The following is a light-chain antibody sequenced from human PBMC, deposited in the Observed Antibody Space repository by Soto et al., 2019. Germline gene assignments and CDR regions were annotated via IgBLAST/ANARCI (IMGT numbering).Light chain of an antibody. CDR3: QQYGSSPPYT. CDR1: QSVTGNY. J-gene: IGKJ2*01. V-gene: IGKV3-20*01. Sequence: EIVLTQSPGTLSLSPGESATLSCRASQSVTGNYLAWYQQKPGQSPRLLIYGTSDRATGIPDRFSGSGSGTDFTLTINRVEPEDFAVYYCQQYGSSPPYTFGQGTKLEIK. CDR2: GTS.